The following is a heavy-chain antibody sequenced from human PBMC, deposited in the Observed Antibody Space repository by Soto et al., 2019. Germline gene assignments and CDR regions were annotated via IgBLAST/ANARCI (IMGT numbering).Heavy chain of an antibody. CDR1: GFTFSSYW. J-gene: IGHJ6*02. D-gene: IGHD3-3*01. CDR3: ARDIFRGNYDFWSGYLPNYYYYYGMDV. V-gene: IGHV3-74*01. Sequence: PGGSLRLSCASSGFTFSSYWMHWVRQAPGKGLVWVSRINTDGSDTTYADSVKGRFTISRDNAKNTLYLQMNSLRAEDTAVYYCARDIFRGNYDFWSGYLPNYYYYYGMDVWGQGTTVTVSS. CDR2: INTDGSDT.